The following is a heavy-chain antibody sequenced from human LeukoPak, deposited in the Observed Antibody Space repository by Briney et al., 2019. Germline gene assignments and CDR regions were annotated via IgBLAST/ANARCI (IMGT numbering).Heavy chain of an antibody. V-gene: IGHV3-23*01. CDR3: AQQVGYCSSGSCYFTY. D-gene: IGHD2-15*01. CDR1: GFSFSYYA. Sequence: PGGSLRLSCAASGFSFSYYAMGWVRQAPGKGLEWVSAISGSGGSTYYADSVKGRFTISRDKSKNTLSLQMNSLRAEDTAVYYCAQQVGYCSSGSCYFTYWGQGTLVTVSS. CDR2: ISGSGGST. J-gene: IGHJ1*01.